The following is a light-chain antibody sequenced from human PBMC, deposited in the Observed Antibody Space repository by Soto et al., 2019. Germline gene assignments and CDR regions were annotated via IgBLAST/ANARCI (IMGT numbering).Light chain of an antibody. CDR1: QGIRSY. Sequence: DIQLTQSPSFLSASVGDRVTITCRASQGIRSYLAWYQQKLGKAPKVLIYDASKLHSGVPSRFSGSGSGTEFTLTISSLQPEDFATYFCQQLNTYSSFGGGTKVDIK. CDR2: DAS. CDR3: QQLNTYSS. J-gene: IGKJ4*01. V-gene: IGKV1-9*01.